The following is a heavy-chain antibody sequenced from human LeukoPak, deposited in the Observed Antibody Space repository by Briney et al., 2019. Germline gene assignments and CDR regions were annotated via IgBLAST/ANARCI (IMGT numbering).Heavy chain of an antibody. V-gene: IGHV1-24*01. D-gene: IGHD6-19*01. CDR1: GYTLTELS. CDR2: FDPEDGET. Sequence: ASVKVSCKVSGYTLTELSMHWVRQAPGKGLEWMGGFDPEDGETIYAQKFQGRVTMTEDTSTDTAYMDLSSLRSEDTAVYYCATAEPGSSGWYYPFDYWGQGTLVTVSS. J-gene: IGHJ4*02. CDR3: ATAEPGSSGWYYPFDY.